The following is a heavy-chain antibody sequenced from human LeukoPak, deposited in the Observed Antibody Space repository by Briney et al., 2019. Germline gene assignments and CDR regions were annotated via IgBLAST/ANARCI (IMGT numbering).Heavy chain of an antibody. J-gene: IGHJ3*02. CDR3: ARGGDYYDSSGYYDDAFDI. CDR1: GYTFTGYY. D-gene: IGHD3-22*01. CDR2: INPKSGGT. V-gene: IGHV1-2*02. Sequence: SSVNVSCKASGYTFTGYYIHWVRQAPGQGLEWMGWINPKSGGTNYAQKFQGRVTMTRDTSINTAYMELSRLRSGDTAVYYCARGGDYYDSSGYYDDAFDIWGQGTMVTVSS.